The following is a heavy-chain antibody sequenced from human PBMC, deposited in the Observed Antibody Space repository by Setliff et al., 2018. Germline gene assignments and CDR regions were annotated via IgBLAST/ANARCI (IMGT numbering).Heavy chain of an antibody. CDR1: GFTFSDHY. J-gene: IGHJ6*03. CDR2: IRNKVNRYTT. D-gene: IGHD2-2*01. CDR3: TTDFGCSSTSCYYYYYMDV. Sequence: GGSLRLSCAASGFTFSDHYMDWVRQAPGKGLEWVGRIRNKVNRYTTDYAASVQGRFTISRDDSKTTLYLQMNSLKTEDTGVYYCTTDFGCSSTSCYYYYYMDVWGKGATVTVSS. V-gene: IGHV3-72*01.